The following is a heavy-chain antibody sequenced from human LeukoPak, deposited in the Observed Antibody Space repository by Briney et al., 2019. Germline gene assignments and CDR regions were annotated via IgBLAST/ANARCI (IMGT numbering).Heavy chain of an antibody. J-gene: IGHJ6*03. Sequence: GASVKVSCRVSGYTLTELSMHWVRQAPGKGLEWMGGFDPEDGETIYAQKFQGRVTMTEDTSTDTAYMELRSLRSDDTAVYYCARVRVGAPRYYYYYYMDVWGKGTTVTVSS. D-gene: IGHD1-26*01. CDR2: FDPEDGET. CDR3: ARVRVGAPRYYYYYYMDV. V-gene: IGHV1-24*01. CDR1: GYTLTELS.